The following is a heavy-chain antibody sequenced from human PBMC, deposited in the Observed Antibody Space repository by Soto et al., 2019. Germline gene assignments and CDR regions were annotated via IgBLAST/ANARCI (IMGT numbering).Heavy chain of an antibody. J-gene: IGHJ4*02. Sequence: LKISCKGSGYSFTDYWIGWVRQMPGKGLEWMGIIYPGDSNSRYSPSFQGQVTISADKSISSAYLQWSSLKASDTAMYYCARRAWYYDSSGLYYFDYWGQGTLVTVSS. CDR1: GYSFTDYW. V-gene: IGHV5-51*01. CDR2: IYPGDSNS. D-gene: IGHD3-22*01. CDR3: ARRAWYYDSSGLYYFDY.